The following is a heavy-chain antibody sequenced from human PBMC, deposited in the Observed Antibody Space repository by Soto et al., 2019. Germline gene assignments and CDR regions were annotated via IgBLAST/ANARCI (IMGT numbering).Heavy chain of an antibody. CDR3: VLLWFGELLADAFDI. CDR1: GFTFSSYA. V-gene: IGHV3-23*01. Sequence: GGSLRLSCAASGFTFSSYAMSWVRQAPGKGLEWVSAISGSGGSTYYADSVKGRFTISRDNSKNTLYLQMNSLRAEDTAVYYCVLLWFGELLADAFDIWGQGTMVTV. D-gene: IGHD3-10*01. CDR2: ISGSGGST. J-gene: IGHJ3*02.